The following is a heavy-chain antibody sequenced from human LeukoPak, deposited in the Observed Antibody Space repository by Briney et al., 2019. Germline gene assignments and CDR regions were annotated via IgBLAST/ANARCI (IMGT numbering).Heavy chain of an antibody. D-gene: IGHD6-13*01. V-gene: IGHV4-39*01. CDR3: ARRTAAETIDY. CDR1: GGFISSSSYC. J-gene: IGHJ4*02. CDR2: LYYSGIT. Sequence: PSETLSLTCTVSGGFISSSSYCWGWIRQPPGKGLEWIATLYYSGITYYNPSLKSRVAISADTSKNQFSLKLNSVTAADTAVYYCARRTAAETIDYWGQGTLVTVSS.